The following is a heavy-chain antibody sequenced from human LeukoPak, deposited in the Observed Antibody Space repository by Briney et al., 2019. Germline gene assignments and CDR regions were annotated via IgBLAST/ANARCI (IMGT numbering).Heavy chain of an antibody. J-gene: IGHJ4*02. D-gene: IGHD3-22*01. CDR3: ARVSEYYYDSSGES. Sequence: ASVKVSCKASRGTFSSYAISWVRQAPGQGLEWMGGIIPIFGTANYAQKFQGRVTITTDESTSTAYMELSSLRSEDTAVYYCARVSEYYYDSSGESWGQGTLVTVSS. CDR2: IIPIFGTA. CDR1: RGTFSSYA. V-gene: IGHV1-69*05.